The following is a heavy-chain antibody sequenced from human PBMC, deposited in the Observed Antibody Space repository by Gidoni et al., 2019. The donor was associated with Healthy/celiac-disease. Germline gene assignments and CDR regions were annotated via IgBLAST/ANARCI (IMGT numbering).Heavy chain of an antibody. CDR2: IIPILGIA. J-gene: IGHJ4*02. Sequence: QVQLVQSGAEVKKPGSSVKVSCKASGGTVSSYTLSWVRQAPGQGLEWMGRIIPILGIANYAQKFQGRVTITADKSTSTAYMELSSLRSEDTAVYYCARPLGGYSYGYYYWGQGTLVTVSS. CDR1: GGTVSSYT. V-gene: IGHV1-69*02. CDR3: ARPLGGYSYGYYY. D-gene: IGHD5-18*01.